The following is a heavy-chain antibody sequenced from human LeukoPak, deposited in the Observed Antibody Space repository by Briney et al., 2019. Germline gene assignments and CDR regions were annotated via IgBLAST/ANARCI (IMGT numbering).Heavy chain of an antibody. D-gene: IGHD4-17*01. Sequence: GGSLRLSCAASGFSFSSYEINWVRQAPGKGLEWVSVISGSGGSRYYAESVKGRFTISRDNSKNTLYLQMNSLRAEDTAVYYCAKRTVTGYYYYMDVWGKGTTVTISS. CDR3: AKRTVTGYYYYMDV. J-gene: IGHJ6*03. CDR2: ISGSGGSR. V-gene: IGHV3-23*01. CDR1: GFSFSSYE.